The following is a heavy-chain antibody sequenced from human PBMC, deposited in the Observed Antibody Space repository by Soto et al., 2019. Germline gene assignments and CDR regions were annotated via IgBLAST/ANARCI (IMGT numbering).Heavy chain of an antibody. V-gene: IGHV3-53*01. CDR3: ATMTFGGPAAYYFDY. CDR2: IYSGGST. Sequence: GGSLRLSCAASGFTVSSNYMSWVRQAPGKGLEWVSVIYSGGSTYYADSVKGRFTISRDNSKNTLYLQMNSLRAEDTAVYYCATMTFGGPAAYYFDYWGQGTLVTVSS. J-gene: IGHJ4*02. D-gene: IGHD3-16*01. CDR1: GFTVSSNY.